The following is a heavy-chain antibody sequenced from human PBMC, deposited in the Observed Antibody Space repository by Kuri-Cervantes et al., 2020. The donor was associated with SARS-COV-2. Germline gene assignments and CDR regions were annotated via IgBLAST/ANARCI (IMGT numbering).Heavy chain of an antibody. CDR2: IYHSGST. CDR3: ASISSTSWSSGLDP. V-gene: IGHV4-38-2*01. CDR1: GYSISSGYY. J-gene: IGHJ5*02. D-gene: IGHD2-2*01. Sequence: SQTLSLTCAVSGYSISSGYYWGWIRQPPGKGLEWIGSIYHSGSTYYNPSLKSRVTISVDTSKNQFSLKLSSVTAADTAVYYCASISSTSWSSGLDPWGRGTLVTVSS.